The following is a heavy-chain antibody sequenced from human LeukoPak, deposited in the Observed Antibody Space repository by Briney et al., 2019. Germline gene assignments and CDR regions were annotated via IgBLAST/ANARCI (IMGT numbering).Heavy chain of an antibody. V-gene: IGHV3-21*01. CDR2: ISSSSSYI. J-gene: IGHJ4*02. CDR1: GFTFSSYS. CDR3: ARVIAAAGIDY. D-gene: IGHD6-13*01. Sequence: GGSLRLSCAASGFTFSSYSMNWVRQAPGKGLEWVSSISSSSSYIYYADSVKGRFTISRDYAKNSLYLQMNSLRAEDTAVYYCARVIAAAGIDYWGQGTLVTVSS.